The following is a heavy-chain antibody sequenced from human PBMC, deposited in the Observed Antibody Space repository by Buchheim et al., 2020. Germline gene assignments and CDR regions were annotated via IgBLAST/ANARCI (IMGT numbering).Heavy chain of an antibody. D-gene: IGHD4-17*01. CDR3: ARPLAYGDYYYYGMDV. J-gene: IGHJ6*02. CDR1: GFTFSSYW. V-gene: IGHV3-74*01. CDR2: INSDWSST. Sequence: EVQLVESGGGLVQPGGSLRLSCAASGFTFSSYWMHWVRQAPGKGLVWVSRINSDWSSTSYADSVKGRFTISRDKATTTLYLQMNSLRAEDTAVYYCARPLAYGDYYYYGMDVWGQGTT.